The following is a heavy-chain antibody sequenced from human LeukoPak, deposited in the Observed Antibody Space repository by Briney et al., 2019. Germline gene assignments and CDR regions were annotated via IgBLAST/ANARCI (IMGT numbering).Heavy chain of an antibody. CDR3: ARGTKDILGPVDY. D-gene: IGHD1-26*01. CDR2: IHPNTVVT. CDR1: GYTFTDYY. V-gene: IGHV1-2*02. J-gene: IGHJ4*02. Sequence: ASVKVSCKASGYTFTDYYIHWVRQAPGQGLEWMGWIHPNTVVTNFDQKSQGRVTLTSDTSISTAYMELSRLRSDDTALYYCARGTKDILGPVDYWGQGTLVTVSS.